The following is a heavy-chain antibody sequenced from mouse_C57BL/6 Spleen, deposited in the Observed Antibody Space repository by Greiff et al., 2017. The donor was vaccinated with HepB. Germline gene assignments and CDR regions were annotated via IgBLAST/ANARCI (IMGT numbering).Heavy chain of an antibody. Sequence: VKLMESGAELVKPGASVKMSCKASGYTFTSYWITWVKQRPGQGLEWIGDIYPGSGSTNYNEKFKSKATLTVDTSSSTAYMQLSSLTSEDSAVYYLSTDGYDGNHAWLDYWGQGTTLTVSS. V-gene: IGHV1-55*01. CDR1: GYTFTSYW. CDR2: IYPGSGST. J-gene: IGHJ2*01. CDR3: STDGYDGNHAWLDY. D-gene: IGHD2-1*01.